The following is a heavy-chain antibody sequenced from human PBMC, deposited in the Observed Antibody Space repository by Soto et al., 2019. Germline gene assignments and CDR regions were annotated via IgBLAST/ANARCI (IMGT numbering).Heavy chain of an antibody. CDR1: GYSFTNYA. D-gene: IGHD5-12*01. CDR3: ARARSGYDPFDY. J-gene: IGHJ4*02. Sequence: QVQLVQSGAEVKKPGASVKVSCKASGYSFTNYAMHWVRQAPGQRLEWMGWINAGNGNTKYSQKFQGRVTITRDTSASTAYMELSSLRSEDTAVFYCARARSGYDPFDYWGQGTLVTVSS. V-gene: IGHV1-3*01. CDR2: INAGNGNT.